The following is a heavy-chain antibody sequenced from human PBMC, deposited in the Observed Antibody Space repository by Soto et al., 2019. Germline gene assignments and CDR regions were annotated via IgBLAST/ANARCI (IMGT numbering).Heavy chain of an antibody. J-gene: IGHJ4*02. CDR3: VAARSYYDSTGYYDS. V-gene: IGHV6-1*01. Sequence: PLQPLSLTCAIPGDSVSSNSPALNWIRQSPSSGLEWLGRTYYRTKRFNDYAVSVKIPITINPDTSNIHFYLQRRTVAPKDAAVYYRVAARSYYDSTGYYDSWGQGILVTVSS. D-gene: IGHD3-22*01. CDR2: TYYRTKRFN. CDR1: GDSVSSNSPA.